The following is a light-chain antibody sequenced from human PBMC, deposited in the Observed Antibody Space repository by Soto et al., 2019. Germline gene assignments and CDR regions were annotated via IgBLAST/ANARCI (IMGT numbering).Light chain of an antibody. V-gene: IGKV3-20*01. CDR1: QSIPSKY. CDR2: GTS. Sequence: EIVLTQSPATLSLSPGERGTLSCRASQSIPSKYLAWYQQKPGQAPRLLIYGTSTRATGIPDRFSGSGSGADFTLIISRLEPEDFAVYYCQQYGSSRTFGQGTKVDIK. CDR3: QQYGSSRT. J-gene: IGKJ1*01.